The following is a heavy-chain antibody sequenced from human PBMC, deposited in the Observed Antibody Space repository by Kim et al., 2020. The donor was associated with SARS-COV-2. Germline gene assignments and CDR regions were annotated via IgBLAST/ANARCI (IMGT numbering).Heavy chain of an antibody. V-gene: IGHV1-46*01. J-gene: IGHJ6*01. CDR3: AXXXIXXXSTXXXYY. CDR1: GYTFTSYY. CDR2: INXSGGSX. Sequence: ASVKVSCKASGYTFTSYYMHWVRQAPGQGLEXXGIINXSGGSXSYAQKFQGRVTXXXDTXXSTXXXELXXXRSXXTAVXXCAXXXIXXXSTXXXYY. D-gene: IGHD5-18*01.